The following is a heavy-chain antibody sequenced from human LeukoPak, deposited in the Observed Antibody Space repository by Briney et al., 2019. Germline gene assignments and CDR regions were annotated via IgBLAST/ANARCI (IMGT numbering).Heavy chain of an antibody. D-gene: IGHD1-26*01. CDR1: GYTLTELS. J-gene: IGHJ4*02. CDR3: AKDRPLYSGSQHFDF. CDR2: FDPEDGET. Sequence: ASVKVSCKVSGYTLTELSMHWVRQAPGKGLEWMGGFDPEDGETIYAQKFQGRVTMTEDTSTDTAYMELSSLRSEDTAVYYCAKDRPLYSGSQHFDFWGQGTLVTVSP. V-gene: IGHV1-24*01.